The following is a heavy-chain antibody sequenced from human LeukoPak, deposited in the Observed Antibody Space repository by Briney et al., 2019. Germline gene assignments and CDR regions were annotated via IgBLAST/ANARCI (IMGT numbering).Heavy chain of an antibody. V-gene: IGHV1-2*02. CDR2: INPNSGGT. CDR1: GYTFTGYY. Sequence: ASVKVSRKASGYTFTGYYMHWARQAPGQGLEWMGWINPNSGGTNYAQKFQGRVTMTRDTSISTAYMELSRLRSDDTAVYYCARARGLEWELPRDAFDIWGQGTMVTVSS. D-gene: IGHD1-26*01. CDR3: ARARGLEWELPRDAFDI. J-gene: IGHJ3*02.